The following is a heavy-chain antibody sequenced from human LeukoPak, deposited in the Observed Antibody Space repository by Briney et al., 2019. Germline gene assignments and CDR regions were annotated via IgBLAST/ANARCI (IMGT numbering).Heavy chain of an antibody. J-gene: IGHJ3*01. D-gene: IGHD6-13*01. V-gene: IGHV3-66*01. CDR1: GFTVSSNY. Sequence: GGSLRLSCAASGFTVSSNYMIWVRQPPGMGLEWVSVFCPGGTTYYADSVKGRFSISRDNSKNIVSLQMNSLRAEDTAVYYCARDALVPDGFDLWGQGTMVTVSS. CDR2: FCPGGTT. CDR3: ARDALVPDGFDL.